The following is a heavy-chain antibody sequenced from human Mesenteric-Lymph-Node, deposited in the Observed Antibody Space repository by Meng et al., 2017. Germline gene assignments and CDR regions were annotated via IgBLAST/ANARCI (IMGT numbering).Heavy chain of an antibody. CDR2: INHSEST. CDR3: AREVAATYLGAFDI. Sequence: SETLSLTCTVSGGSISSGSYYWSWIRQPAGKGLEWIGEINHSESTNYNPSLKSRVTISVDTYKNQFSLKLRSVTAADTAVYYCAREVAATYLGAFDIWGQGTMVTVSS. CDR1: GGSISSGSYY. J-gene: IGHJ3*02. D-gene: IGHD2-15*01. V-gene: IGHV4-61*10.